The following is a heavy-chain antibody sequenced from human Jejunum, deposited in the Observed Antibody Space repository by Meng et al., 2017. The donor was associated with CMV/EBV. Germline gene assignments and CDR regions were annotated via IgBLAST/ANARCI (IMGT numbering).Heavy chain of an antibody. V-gene: IGHV4-4*07. CDR3: ARGGSRGYYYLDY. CDR1: GDSINHHF. J-gene: IGHJ4*02. D-gene: IGHD3-22*01. CDR2: FSSSGNP. Sequence: GPLQGSGPGRVRASETLSPPCSVSGDSINHHFLCWIRRPAGKKLEWIGRFSSSGNPNYTPSFKGRVIMSLDTSNNQFFLKLASVTAADTALYYCARGGSRGYYYLDYWGQGILVTVSS.